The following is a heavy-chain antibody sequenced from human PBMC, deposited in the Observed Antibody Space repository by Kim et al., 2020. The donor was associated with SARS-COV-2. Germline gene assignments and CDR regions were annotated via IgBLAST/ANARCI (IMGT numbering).Heavy chain of an antibody. Sequence: SETLSLTCTVSGGSISSYYWSWIRQPPGKGLEWIGYIYYSGSTNYNPSLKSRVTISVDTSKNQFSLKLSSVTAADTAVYYCARVLKGRQQLVNLRYYYYYMDVWGKGTTVTVSS. CDR1: GGSISSYY. J-gene: IGHJ6*03. CDR3: ARVLKGRQQLVNLRYYYYYMDV. CDR2: IYYSGST. V-gene: IGHV4-59*01. D-gene: IGHD6-13*01.